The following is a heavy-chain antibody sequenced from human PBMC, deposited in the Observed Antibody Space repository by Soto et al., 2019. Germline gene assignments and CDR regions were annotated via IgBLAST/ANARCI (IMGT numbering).Heavy chain of an antibody. CDR1: GGSISSYY. V-gene: IGHV4-59*01. D-gene: IGHD2-2*01. CDR2: IYYSGST. Sequence: LSLTCTVSGGSISSYYWSWVRQPPGKGLEWIGYIYYSGSTNYNPSLKSRVTISVDTSKNQFSLKLSSVTVADTAVYYCARDAVVPALIPNNYYYYGMDVWGQGTTVTVYS. J-gene: IGHJ6*01. CDR3: ARDAVVPALIPNNYYYYGMDV.